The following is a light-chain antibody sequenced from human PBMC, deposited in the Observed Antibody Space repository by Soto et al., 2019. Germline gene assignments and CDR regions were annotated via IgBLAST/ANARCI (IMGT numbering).Light chain of an antibody. CDR3: QQYNSYSWT. Sequence: DIQMTQSPSTLSASVGDRVTITCRASQSISSWLAWYQQKPGKAPKLLIYKASSFENGVPSRFSGSGSGTEFTLTISSLQPDDFATYYYQQYNSYSWTFGQGTNVEIK. CDR2: KAS. CDR1: QSISSW. J-gene: IGKJ1*01. V-gene: IGKV1-5*03.